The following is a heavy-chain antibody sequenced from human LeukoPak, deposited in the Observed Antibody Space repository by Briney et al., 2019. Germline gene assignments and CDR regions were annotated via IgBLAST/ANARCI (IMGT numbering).Heavy chain of an antibody. CDR1: GFTFSSYS. D-gene: IGHD3-3*01. J-gene: IGHJ4*02. CDR3: ARGKLTIFGVVTPFDY. V-gene: IGHV3-48*04. CDR2: ISSSSSTI. Sequence: GGSLRLSCAASGFTFSSYSMNWVRQAPGKGLEWVSYISSSSSTIYYADSVKGRFTISRDNAKNSLYLQMNSLRAEDTAVYYCARGKLTIFGVVTPFDYWGQGTLVTVSS.